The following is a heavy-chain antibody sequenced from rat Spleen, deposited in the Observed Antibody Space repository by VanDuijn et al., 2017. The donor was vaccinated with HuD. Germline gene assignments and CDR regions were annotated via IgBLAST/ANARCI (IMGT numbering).Heavy chain of an antibody. Sequence: EVQLVESGGGLVQPGRSMKLSCAASGFTFSSFPMAWVRQAPTKGLEWVATISYDGSSTYYRDSVKGRFTISRDNAKDTLYLQMDSLRSEDSATYYCARETGYNSYFDYWGQGVMVTVSS. CDR3: ARETGYNSYFDY. V-gene: IGHV5-46*01. D-gene: IGHD1-4*01. CDR1: GFTFSSFP. J-gene: IGHJ2*01. CDR2: ISYDGSST.